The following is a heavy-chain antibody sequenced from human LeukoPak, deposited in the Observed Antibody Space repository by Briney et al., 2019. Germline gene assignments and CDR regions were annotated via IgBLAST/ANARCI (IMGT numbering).Heavy chain of an antibody. CDR3: ARSSTAMDAFDI. J-gene: IGHJ3*02. V-gene: IGHV4-61*02. Sequence: SETLSLTCTVSTGSVNFDTFYRTWIRQPAGKGLEWIGRIFISGNTNYNPSLMSRVTISVDTSKNQFSLRLSSVTAADTAVYYCARSSTAMDAFDIWGQGTMVTVSS. CDR1: TGSVNFDTFY. CDR2: IFISGNT. D-gene: IGHD5-18*01.